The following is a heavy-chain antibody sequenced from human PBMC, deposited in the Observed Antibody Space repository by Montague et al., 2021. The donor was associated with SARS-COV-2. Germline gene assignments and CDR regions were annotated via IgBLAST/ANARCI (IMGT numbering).Heavy chain of an antibody. D-gene: IGHD3-3*01. CDR2: IYYSGST. CDR1: GGSISSCY. J-gene: IGHJ6*03. Sequence: SETLSLTCTVSGGSISSCYWSWIRQPPGKGLEWIGYIYYSGSTNYNPSLKSRVTISVDTSKNQFSLKLSSVTAADTAVYYCARGIFTIPFIPAHYYMDVWGKGTTVTVSS. CDR3: ARGIFTIPFIPAHYYMDV. V-gene: IGHV4-59*01.